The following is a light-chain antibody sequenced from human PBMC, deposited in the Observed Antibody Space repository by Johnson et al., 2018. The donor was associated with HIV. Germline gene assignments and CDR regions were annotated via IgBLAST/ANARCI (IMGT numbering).Light chain of an antibody. CDR2: END. CDR1: SSNIGSNY. V-gene: IGLV1-51*02. J-gene: IGLJ1*01. Sequence: QSVLTQPPSVSAAPGQKVTISCSGGSSNIGSNYVSWYKQLPGTAPKLLIYENDKRPSGIRDRFSGSKSGTAATLAITGLQTGDEADYYCGTWDTSLSAGGVFGPVTEVTLL. CDR3: GTWDTSLSAGGV.